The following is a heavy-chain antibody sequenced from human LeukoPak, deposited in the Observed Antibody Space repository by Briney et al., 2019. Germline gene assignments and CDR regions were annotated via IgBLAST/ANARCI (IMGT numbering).Heavy chain of an antibody. CDR3: ARQGPAVAGTVVPHNWFDP. CDR2: IYYSGST. V-gene: IGHV4-39*01. D-gene: IGHD6-19*01. CDR1: GGSISSSSYY. Sequence: SETLSLTCTVSGGSISSSSYYWGWIRQPPGKGLEWIGSIYYSGSTYYNPSLKSRVTISVDTSKNQFSLKLSSVTAADTAVYYCARQGPAVAGTVVPHNWFDPWGQGTLVTVSS. J-gene: IGHJ5*02.